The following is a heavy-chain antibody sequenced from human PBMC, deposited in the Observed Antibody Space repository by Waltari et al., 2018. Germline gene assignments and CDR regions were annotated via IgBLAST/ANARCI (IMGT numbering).Heavy chain of an antibody. V-gene: IGHV1-69*04. Sequence: QVQLVQSGAEVKKPGSSVKVSCKASGGTFSSYAISWVRQAPGQGLEWMGRIIPILGIANYAQKFQGRVTITADKSTSTAYMELSSLRSEDTAVYYCARELWDLPSYFDYWGQGTLVTVSS. CDR1: GGTFSSYA. J-gene: IGHJ4*02. D-gene: IGHD1-26*01. CDR2: IIPILGIA. CDR3: ARELWDLPSYFDY.